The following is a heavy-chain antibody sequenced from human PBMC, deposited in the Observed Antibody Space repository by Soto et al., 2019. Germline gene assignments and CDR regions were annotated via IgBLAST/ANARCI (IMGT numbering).Heavy chain of an antibody. V-gene: IGHV3-64D*06. D-gene: IGHD6-13*01. J-gene: IGHJ6*02. CDR2: ISSNGGST. CDR3: VKGDSSSWYSDYYYYYGMDV. Sequence: GGSLRLSCSASGFTFSSYAMHWVRRAPGKGLEYVSAISSNGGSTYYADSVKGRFTISRDNSKNTLYLQMSSLRAEDTAVYYCVKGDSSSWYSDYYYYYGMDVWGQGTTVTVSS. CDR1: GFTFSSYA.